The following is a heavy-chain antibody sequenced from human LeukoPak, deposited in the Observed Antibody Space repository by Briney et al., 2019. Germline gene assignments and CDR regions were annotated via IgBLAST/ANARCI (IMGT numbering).Heavy chain of an antibody. Sequence: SETLSLTCTVSGDSISSYYWSWIRQPPGKGLDWIVYIYYSGSTKYNPSLKSRVTISVDTSKNQFSLKRSSVTAADTAVYYCARDRQATTAYDAFDIWGRGTMVTVSS. CDR3: ARDRQATTAYDAFDI. CDR1: GDSISSYY. J-gene: IGHJ3*02. CDR2: IYYSGST. D-gene: IGHD4-17*01. V-gene: IGHV4-59*01.